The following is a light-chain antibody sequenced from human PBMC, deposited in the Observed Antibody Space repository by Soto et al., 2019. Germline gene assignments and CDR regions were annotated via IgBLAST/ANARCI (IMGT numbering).Light chain of an antibody. V-gene: IGKV3-20*01. J-gene: IGKJ5*01. Sequence: IVLTHSPGTLSLSPGERATLSFQCSQSVSSSYLAWYQQKPGQAPRLLIYGASSRATGIPDRFSGSGSGTDFTLTISRLEPEDFAVYYCQQYGSSPPITCGKGTRREIK. CDR2: GAS. CDR1: QSVSSSY. CDR3: QQYGSSPPIT.